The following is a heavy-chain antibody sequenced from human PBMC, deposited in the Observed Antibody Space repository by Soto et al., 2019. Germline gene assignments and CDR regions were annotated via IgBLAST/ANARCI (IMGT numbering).Heavy chain of an antibody. CDR2: IYYSGST. D-gene: IGHD2-15*01. CDR1: GGSISSYY. V-gene: IGHV4-59*08. CDR3: ARHGGNCSGGSCYSASSYYYYMDV. Sequence: SETLSLTCTVSGGSISSYYWSWIRQPPGKGLEWIGYIYYSGSTNYNPSLKSRVTISVDTSKNQFSLKLGSVTAADTAVYYCARHGGNCSGGSCYSASSYYYYMDVWGKGTTVTVSS. J-gene: IGHJ6*03.